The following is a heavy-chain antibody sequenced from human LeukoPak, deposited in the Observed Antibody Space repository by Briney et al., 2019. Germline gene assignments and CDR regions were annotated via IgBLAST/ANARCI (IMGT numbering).Heavy chain of an antibody. CDR1: GYTFTGYY. D-gene: IGHD4-17*01. Sequence: ASVKVSCKASGYTFTGYYMHWVRQAPGQGLEWMGWINPNSGGTNYTQKFQGRVTMTRDTSISTAYMELSRLRSDDTAVYYCARAHLTTVTIHDYWGQGTLVTVSS. J-gene: IGHJ4*02. V-gene: IGHV1-2*02. CDR3: ARAHLTTVTIHDY. CDR2: INPNSGGT.